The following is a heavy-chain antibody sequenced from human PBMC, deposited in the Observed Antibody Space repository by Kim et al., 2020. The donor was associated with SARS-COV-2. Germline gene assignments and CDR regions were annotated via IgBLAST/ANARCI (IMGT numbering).Heavy chain of an antibody. D-gene: IGHD1-1*01. CDR3: ARHGTIDFRSIDY. CDR1: GYSFTNYW. CDR2: IYCDDSDT. J-gene: IGHJ4*02. Sequence: GESLKISCKGSGYSFTNYWIGWVRQMPGKGLEWMGIIYCDDSDTRYSPSFQGQVTVSADKSISTAYLQWNSLKASDTAMYYCARHGTIDFRSIDYWGQGTLVTVSS. V-gene: IGHV5-51*01.